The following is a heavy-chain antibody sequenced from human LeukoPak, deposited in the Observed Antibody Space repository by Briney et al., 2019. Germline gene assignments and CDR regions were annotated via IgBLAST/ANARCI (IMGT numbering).Heavy chain of an antibody. CDR3: ARGLSWVTANAFDY. J-gene: IGHJ4*02. CDR1: GGSFSGYY. D-gene: IGHD2-21*02. V-gene: IGHV4-34*01. Sequence: SETLSLTCAVYGGSFSGYYWSWIRQPPGRGLEWIGEINHSGSTNYNPSLKSRVTISVDTSKNQFSLKLSSVTAADTAVNYCARGLSWVTANAFDYWGQGALVTASS. CDR2: INHSGST.